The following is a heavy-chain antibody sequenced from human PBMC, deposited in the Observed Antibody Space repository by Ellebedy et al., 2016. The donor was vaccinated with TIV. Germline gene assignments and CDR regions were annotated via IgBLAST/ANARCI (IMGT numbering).Heavy chain of an antibody. CDR2: TYPGDSDT. CDR3: ARLRAAIPGTRHLGWYFDV. V-gene: IGHV5-51*01. Sequence: GESLKISCHVSGYIFTNYWIGWVRQRPGEGLEWMGITYPGDSDTRYSPSLQGQVTVSADKSINTAYLQWGGLKASDPAIYYCARLRAAIPGTRHLGWYFDVWGRGTLVTVSS. J-gene: IGHJ2*01. D-gene: IGHD1-1*01. CDR1: GYIFTNYW.